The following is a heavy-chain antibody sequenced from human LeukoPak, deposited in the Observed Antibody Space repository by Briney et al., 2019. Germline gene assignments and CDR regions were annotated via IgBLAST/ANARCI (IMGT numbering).Heavy chain of an antibody. CDR1: GYSFTSYW. V-gene: IGHV5-51*01. CDR2: IYPGDSDT. Sequence: PGESLKTSCKGSGYSFTSYWIGWVRQVRVKGLEWLGIIYPGDSDTRYSPSFEGQVTISADKSISTAYLQWSSLKASDTAMYYCARLVAVAGGIGYWGQGTLVTVSS. CDR3: ARLVAVAGGIGY. D-gene: IGHD6-19*01. J-gene: IGHJ4*02.